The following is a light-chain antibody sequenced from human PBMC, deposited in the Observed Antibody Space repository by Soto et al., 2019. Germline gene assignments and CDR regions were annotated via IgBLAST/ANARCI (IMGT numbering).Light chain of an antibody. CDR1: SGHSSYA. J-gene: IGLJ2*01. V-gene: IGLV4-69*01. CDR2: LNSDGSH. CDR3: QTWGTAVV. Sequence: QPVLTQSPSASASLGASVKLTCTLSSGHSSYAIAWHQQQPEKGPRYLMKLNSDGSHSKGDGIPDRFSGSSSGAERYLTISSLQSEDEADYYCQTWGTAVVFGGGTKVTVL.